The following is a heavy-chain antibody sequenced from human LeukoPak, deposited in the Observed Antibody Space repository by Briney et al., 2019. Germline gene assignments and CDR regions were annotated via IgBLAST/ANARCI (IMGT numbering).Heavy chain of an antibody. J-gene: IGHJ4*02. CDR3: ARAGYSSSWPDY. Sequence: PGGSLRLSCAASGFTFSSYSMNWVGQAPGKGLDWVSSISSSSSYIYYADSVKGRFTISRDNAKNSLYLQMNSLRAEDTAVYYCARAGYSSSWPDYWGQGTLVTVSS. V-gene: IGHV3-21*01. CDR2: ISSSSSYI. CDR1: GFTFSSYS. D-gene: IGHD6-13*01.